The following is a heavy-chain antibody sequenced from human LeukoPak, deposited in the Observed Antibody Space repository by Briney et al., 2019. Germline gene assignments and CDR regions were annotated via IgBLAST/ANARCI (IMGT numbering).Heavy chain of an antibody. Sequence: PGGSLRLSCAASGFTFSSYWMHWVRQAPGKGLVWVSRINSDGSSTSYADSVKGRFTISRDDAKNTLYLQMNTLRAEDTAVYFCARDVGVVEPSFFQYWGQGTLVTVSS. CDR1: GFTFSSYW. J-gene: IGHJ4*02. V-gene: IGHV3-74*01. D-gene: IGHD2-15*01. CDR2: INSDGSST. CDR3: ARDVGVVEPSFFQY.